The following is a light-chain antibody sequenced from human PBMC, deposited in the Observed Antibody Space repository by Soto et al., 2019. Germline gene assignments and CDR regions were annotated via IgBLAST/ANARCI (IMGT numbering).Light chain of an antibody. CDR3: QQYYSLPLT. CDR2: WAS. J-gene: IGKJ4*01. CDR1: QSVLYSSNNKNY. Sequence: DFVMTQSPDSLAASLGERATINCTSSQSVLYSSNNKNYLAWYQHKAGQPPKLLIYWASTREYGVPDRFSGSGSGTDFALTINNLQAEDVAVYYCQQYYSLPLTFGGGTKVEI. V-gene: IGKV4-1*01.